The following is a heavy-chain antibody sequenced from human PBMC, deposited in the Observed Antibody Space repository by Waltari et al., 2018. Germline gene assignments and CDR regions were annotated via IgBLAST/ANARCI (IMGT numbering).Heavy chain of an antibody. D-gene: IGHD3-22*01. V-gene: IGHV1-69*02. CDR1: GGTFSSYT. CDR2: IIPSLGIA. Sequence: QFQLVQSGAEVKKPGSSVKVSCKASGGTFSSYTISLLRQSPGHVLEWLGRIIPSLGIANDAQKVQGRGTSTADKSTSTAYMELSSLRSEDTAVYYCARAVHYYDSSGYYPTEYVQHWGQGTLVTVSS. J-gene: IGHJ1*01. CDR3: ARAVHYYDSSGYYPTEYVQH.